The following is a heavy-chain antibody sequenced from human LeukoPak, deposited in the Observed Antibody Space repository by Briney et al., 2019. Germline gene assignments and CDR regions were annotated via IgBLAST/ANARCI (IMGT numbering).Heavy chain of an antibody. CDR3: ASGGLVASTKGYFDY. CDR2: TYYRSKWYI. Sequence: SQTLSLTCAISGDSVSSNRAGWNWIRQSPSRGLEWLGRTYYRSKWYIDYAVSVKSRISINPDTSKNQFSLQLNSVTPEDTAVYYCASGGLVASTKGYFDYWGQGTLVTVSS. D-gene: IGHD1-26*01. J-gene: IGHJ4*02. CDR1: GDSVSSNRAG. V-gene: IGHV6-1*01.